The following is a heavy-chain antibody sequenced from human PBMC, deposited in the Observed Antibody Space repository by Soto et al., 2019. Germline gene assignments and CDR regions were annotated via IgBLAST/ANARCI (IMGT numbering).Heavy chain of an antibody. Sequence: SETLSLTCTVSGGSISSGDYYWSWIRQPPGKGLEWIGYIYYSGSTYYNPSLMSRVTISVDTSKNQFSLKLSSVTAADTAVYYCARGSYDSSGYRDYWGQGTLVTVSS. D-gene: IGHD3-22*01. CDR2: IYYSGST. CDR3: ARGSYDSSGYRDY. CDR1: GGSISSGDYY. J-gene: IGHJ4*02. V-gene: IGHV4-30-4*01.